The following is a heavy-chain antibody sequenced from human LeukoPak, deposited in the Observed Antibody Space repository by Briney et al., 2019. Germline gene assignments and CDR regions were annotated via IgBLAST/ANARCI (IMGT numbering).Heavy chain of an antibody. CDR2: ISYDGSNK. D-gene: IGHD4-17*01. V-gene: IGHV3-30-3*01. CDR1: GFTFSSYA. Sequence: GGSLRLSCAASGFTFSSYAMHWVRQAPGKGLEWVAVISYDGSNKYYADSVKGRFTISRDNSKNTLYLQMNSLRAEDTAVYYCAKAYGWSYAFDIWGQGTMVTVSS. J-gene: IGHJ3*02. CDR3: AKAYGWSYAFDI.